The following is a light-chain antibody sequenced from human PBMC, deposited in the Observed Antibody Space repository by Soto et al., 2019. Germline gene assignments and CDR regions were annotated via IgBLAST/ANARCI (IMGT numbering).Light chain of an antibody. V-gene: IGKV3-15*01. CDR2: GAS. J-gene: IGKJ1*01. CDR1: QYVSNN. CDR3: SQYNDWTS. Sequence: ETLLTQSPATLSVSPGERATLSCWASQYVSNNLAWYQQQPGQAPRLLIYGASTRATGIPARLSGSGSGTDFTLIISSLQPEDFAVYYCSQYNDWTSFGQGTTVEI.